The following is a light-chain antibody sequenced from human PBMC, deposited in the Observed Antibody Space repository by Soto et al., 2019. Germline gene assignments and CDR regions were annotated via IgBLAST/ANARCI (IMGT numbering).Light chain of an antibody. CDR2: AAS. CDR1: QSISSY. Sequence: DIQMTQSPSSLSASVGDRVTITCRASQSISSYLNWYQQKPGKAPKLLIYAASSLQSGVPSRFSGSVSGTDLTLTISSLQPEDCATYHCQQSYSTPRTFGQGTKVESK. J-gene: IGKJ1*01. CDR3: QQSYSTPRT. V-gene: IGKV1-39*01.